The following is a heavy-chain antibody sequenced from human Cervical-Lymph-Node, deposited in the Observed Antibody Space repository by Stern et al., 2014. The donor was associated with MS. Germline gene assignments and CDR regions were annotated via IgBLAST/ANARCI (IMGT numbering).Heavy chain of an antibody. J-gene: IGHJ3*01. CDR3: ARGGVIYTQDRNGFDV. CDR1: GGSISRGGSS. Sequence: VQLVDSGSGQAQPSQALSLTCAVSGGSISRGGSSWNCLRQPPGQGLAWIGVIYPSGSTYYNPSPKGRVFIFLDKSTNQFPLNLRSVTAADTAVYYCARGGVIYTQDRNGFDVWGQGTMVTVSS. CDR2: IYPSGST. D-gene: IGHD2-21*01. V-gene: IGHV4-30-2*01.